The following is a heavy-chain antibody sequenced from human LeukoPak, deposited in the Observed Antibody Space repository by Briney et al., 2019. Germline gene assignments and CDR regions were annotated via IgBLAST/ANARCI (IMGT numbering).Heavy chain of an antibody. CDR1: GGSVSSSDYY. V-gene: IGHV4-39*01. CDR3: ARLRGAMTTVTSDFDY. J-gene: IGHJ4*02. Sequence: KPSETLSLTCTVSGGSVSSSDYYWGWIRQPPGKGLEWIGSIYYSGSTYYNPSLKSRVTISVDTSKNQFSLNLSSVTAADTAVYYCARLRGAMTTVTSDFDYWGQGTLVTVSS. CDR2: IYYSGST. D-gene: IGHD4-17*01.